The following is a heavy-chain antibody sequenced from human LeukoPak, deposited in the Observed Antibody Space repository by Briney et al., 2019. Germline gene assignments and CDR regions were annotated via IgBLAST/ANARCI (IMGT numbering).Heavy chain of an antibody. J-gene: IGHJ4*02. D-gene: IGHD1-26*01. Sequence: GESLKISCKGSGYSFTSYWIGWVRQMPGKGLEWMGIIYPGDSDTRYSPSFQGQVTISADKSISTAYLQWSSLKASDTAMYYCAILGRGWELLRNYFDYWGQGTLVTVSS. CDR2: IYPGDSDT. CDR3: AILGRGWELLRNYFDY. V-gene: IGHV5-51*01. CDR1: GYSFTSYW.